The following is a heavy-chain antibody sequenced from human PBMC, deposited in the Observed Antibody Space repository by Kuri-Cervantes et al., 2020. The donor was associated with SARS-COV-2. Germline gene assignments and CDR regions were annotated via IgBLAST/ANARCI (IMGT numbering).Heavy chain of an antibody. J-gene: IGHJ4*02. Sequence: ASVKVSCKASGYTFTGYYMHWVRQAPGQGLEWMGWINPNSGGTNYAQKFQGWVTMTRDTSISTAYMELSRLRSDDTAVYYCARDFPGYSSSDFDYWGQGTLVTVSS. V-gene: IGHV1-2*04. CDR3: ARDFPGYSSSDFDY. D-gene: IGHD6-6*01. CDR2: INPNSGGT. CDR1: GYTFTGYY.